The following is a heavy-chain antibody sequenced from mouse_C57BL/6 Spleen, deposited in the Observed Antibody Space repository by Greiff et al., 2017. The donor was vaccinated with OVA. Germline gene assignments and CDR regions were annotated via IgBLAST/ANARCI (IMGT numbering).Heavy chain of an antibody. Sequence: EVQLQQSGPELVKPGASVKISCKASGYTFTDYYMNWVKQSHGKSLEWIGDINPNNGGTSYNQKFKGKATLTVDKSSSTAYMELRSLTSEDSAVYYCARTAQARFAYWGQGTLVTVSA. J-gene: IGHJ3*01. CDR1: GYTFTDYY. D-gene: IGHD3-2*02. CDR3: ARTAQARFAY. V-gene: IGHV1-26*01. CDR2: INPNNGGT.